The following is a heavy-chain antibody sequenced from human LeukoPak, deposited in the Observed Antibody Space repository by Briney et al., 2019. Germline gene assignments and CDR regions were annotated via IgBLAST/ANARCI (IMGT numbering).Heavy chain of an antibody. CDR3: ARVTAAAGTTLGY. Sequence: GASVKVSCKASGYTFTGYYMHWVREAPGQGLEWMGWINPNSGGTNYAQKFQGRVTMTRDTSISTAYMELSRLRSDDTAVYYYARVTAAAGTTLGYWGQGTLVTVSS. V-gene: IGHV1-2*02. CDR1: GYTFTGYY. D-gene: IGHD6-13*01. J-gene: IGHJ4*02. CDR2: INPNSGGT.